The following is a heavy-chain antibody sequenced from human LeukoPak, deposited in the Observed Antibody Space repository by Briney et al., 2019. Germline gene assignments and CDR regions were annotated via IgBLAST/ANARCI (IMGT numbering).Heavy chain of an antibody. V-gene: IGHV1-24*01. Sequence: ASVKVSCKVSGYTLTELSMHWVRQAPGKGLEWMGGFDPEDGETIYAQKFQGRVTMTEDTSTDTAYLELSSLRSEDTAVYYCATLQGGYYYYYGMDVWGQGTTVTVSS. J-gene: IGHJ6*02. CDR3: ATLQGGYYYYYGMDV. CDR1: GYTLTELS. D-gene: IGHD2-15*01. CDR2: FDPEDGET.